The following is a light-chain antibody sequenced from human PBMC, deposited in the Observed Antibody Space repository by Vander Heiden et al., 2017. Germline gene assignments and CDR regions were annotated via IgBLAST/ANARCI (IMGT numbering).Light chain of an antibody. Sequence: DIQMTQSPPSLSASVGDRVTITCQASQDISNYLNWYQQKPGKAPKLLIYDASNLETGVPSRFSGSGSGTDFTFTISSLQPEDIATYYCQQYDNLPRFALTFGGGTKVEIK. J-gene: IGKJ4*01. V-gene: IGKV1-33*01. CDR1: QDISNY. CDR3: QQYDNLPRFALT. CDR2: DAS.